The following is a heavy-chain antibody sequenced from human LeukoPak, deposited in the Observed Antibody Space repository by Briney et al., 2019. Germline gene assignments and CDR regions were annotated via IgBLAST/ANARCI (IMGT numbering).Heavy chain of an antibody. D-gene: IGHD3-9*01. Sequence: GGSLRLSCAASGFTFSSYSMNWARQAPGKGLEGVSSISSSSRYIFYADSVKGLFTISRDNAKTSLYLQMNSLRAEDTAVYYCARDLGWNYDMLTPLYFDYWGQGTLVTVSS. CDR1: GFTFSSYS. CDR3: ARDLGWNYDMLTPLYFDY. CDR2: ISSSSRYI. V-gene: IGHV3-21*01. J-gene: IGHJ4*02.